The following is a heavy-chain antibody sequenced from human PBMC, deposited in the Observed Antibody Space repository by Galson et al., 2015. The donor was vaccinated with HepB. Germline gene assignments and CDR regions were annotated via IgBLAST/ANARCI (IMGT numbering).Heavy chain of an antibody. Sequence: VRVSGKASGVTFSSYAISWVRQAPGQGREWVGGIIPIVGTANYAQQLQGKVTITADKSTRTAYMELNSLRSEDKAVYHCASDGSDPPLNSGASPGFDPWGQGTLVTVSS. J-gene: IGHJ5*02. D-gene: IGHD4-17*01. CDR1: GVTFSSYA. CDR3: ASDGSDPPLNSGASPGFDP. V-gene: IGHV1-69*10. CDR2: IIPIVGTA.